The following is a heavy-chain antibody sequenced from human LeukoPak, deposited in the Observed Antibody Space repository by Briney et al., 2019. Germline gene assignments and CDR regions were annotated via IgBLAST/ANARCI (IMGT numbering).Heavy chain of an antibody. CDR3: ARERRGGSGTYYNPYPIDY. J-gene: IGHJ4*02. D-gene: IGHD3-10*01. V-gene: IGHV3-21*01. CDR2: ISSSTSYI. CDR1: GFNFSSYS. Sequence: GGSLRLSCAASGFNFSSYSMNWVRQAPGKGLEWVSSISSSTSYICYADSVKGRFTISRDNAKNSLYLQMNSLRAEDTAVYYCARERRGGSGTYYNPYPIDYWGQGTLVTVSS.